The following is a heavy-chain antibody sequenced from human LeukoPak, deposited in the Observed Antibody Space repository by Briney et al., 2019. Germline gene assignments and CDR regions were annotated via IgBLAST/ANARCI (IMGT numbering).Heavy chain of an antibody. V-gene: IGHV4-59*01. Sequence: SETLSLTCTVSGGSISSYYWSWIRQPPGKGLEWIGYIYYSGSTNYNPSLKSRVTISADTSKNQFSLKLSSVTAADTAVYYCARGGLILWFGELWLDAFDIWGQGTMVTVSS. D-gene: IGHD3-10*01. CDR3: ARGGLILWFGELWLDAFDI. J-gene: IGHJ3*02. CDR2: IYYSGST. CDR1: GGSISSYY.